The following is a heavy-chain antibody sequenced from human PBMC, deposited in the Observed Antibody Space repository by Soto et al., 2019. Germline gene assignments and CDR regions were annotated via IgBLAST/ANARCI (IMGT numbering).Heavy chain of an antibody. CDR3: TTDAGYSGYYPRDFDY. D-gene: IGHD3-22*01. J-gene: IGHJ4*02. CDR1: GFSFSNAW. V-gene: IGHV3-15*05. Sequence: GGSLRLSCAASGFSFSNAWMSWVRQAPGKGLEWVGRVKSKTDGGTTDYAAPVKGRFTVSRDDSKNMPVLQMNSLKTEDTAVYYCTTDAGYSGYYPRDFDYWGQGTLVTVSS. CDR2: VKSKTDGGTT.